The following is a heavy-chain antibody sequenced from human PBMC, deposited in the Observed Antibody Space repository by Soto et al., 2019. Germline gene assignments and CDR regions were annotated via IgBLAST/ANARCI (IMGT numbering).Heavy chain of an antibody. CDR3: ARRGAVSEFDY. V-gene: IGHV5-51*01. CDR2: IYPGDSDA. Sequence: GGSLKIFCKGFWYIFTNYWIGWVRQMPGKGLEWMGIIYPGDSDAKYSPSFQGQVTMSADKSITTAYLQWSSLKASDTAMYYCARRGAVSEFDYWGQGTLVTVSS. CDR1: WYIFTNYW. J-gene: IGHJ4*02. D-gene: IGHD6-19*01.